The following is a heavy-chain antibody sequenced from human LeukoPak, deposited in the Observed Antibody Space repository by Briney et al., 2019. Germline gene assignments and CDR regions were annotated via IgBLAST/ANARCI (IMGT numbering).Heavy chain of an antibody. CDR2: ISSSSSYI. CDR1: GFTFSSYS. J-gene: IGHJ4*02. CDR3: ARAPGSGWYFDY. V-gene: IGHV3-21*01. Sequence: GGSLRLSCAASGFTFSSYSMTWVRQAPGKGLEWVSSISSSSSYIYYADSVKGRFTISRDNAKNSLYLQMNSLRAEDTAVYYCARAPGSGWYFDYWGQGTLVTVSS. D-gene: IGHD6-19*01.